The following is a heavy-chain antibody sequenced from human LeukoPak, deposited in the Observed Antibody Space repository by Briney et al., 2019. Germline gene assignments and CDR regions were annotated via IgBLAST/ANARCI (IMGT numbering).Heavy chain of an antibody. CDR3: AKDRGARGVNFFDY. Sequence: GGSLRLSCAASGFTFSSYAMSWVRQAPGKGLEWVSVIGGSGDSTYYADSVKGRFTISRDNSKNTLYLQMNSLRAEDTAIYYCAKDRGARGVNFFDYWGQGTLVTVSS. CDR2: IGGSGDST. J-gene: IGHJ4*02. CDR1: GFTFSSYA. V-gene: IGHV3-23*01. D-gene: IGHD3-10*01.